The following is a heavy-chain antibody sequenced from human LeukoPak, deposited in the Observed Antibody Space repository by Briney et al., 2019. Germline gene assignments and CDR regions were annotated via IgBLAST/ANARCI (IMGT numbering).Heavy chain of an antibody. Sequence: NPSETLSLTCTVSGGSISSSSYYWGWIRQPPGKGLEWIGSIYYSGSTYYNPSLKSRVTISVDTSKNQFSLKLSSVTAADTAVYYCARLNEKQWLVNGVIFDYWGQGTLVTVSS. CDR2: IYYSGST. V-gene: IGHV4-39*07. J-gene: IGHJ4*02. CDR3: ARLNEKQWLVNGVIFDY. CDR1: GGSISSSSYY. D-gene: IGHD6-19*01.